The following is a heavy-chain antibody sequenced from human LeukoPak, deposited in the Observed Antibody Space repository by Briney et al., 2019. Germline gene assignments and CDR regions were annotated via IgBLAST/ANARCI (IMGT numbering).Heavy chain of an antibody. Sequence: PSETLSLTCTVSGTSISSSYWSWVRQPAGKGLEWIGRIYTSGNTNYNPSLNSRVTVSVDTSKNQFSLNLSSVTAADTAVYYCARVEWSGYYTSYYYYMDVWGKGTTVTVSS. CDR2: IYTSGNT. V-gene: IGHV4-4*07. CDR1: GTSISSSY. D-gene: IGHD3-3*01. J-gene: IGHJ6*03. CDR3: ARVEWSGYYTSYYYYMDV.